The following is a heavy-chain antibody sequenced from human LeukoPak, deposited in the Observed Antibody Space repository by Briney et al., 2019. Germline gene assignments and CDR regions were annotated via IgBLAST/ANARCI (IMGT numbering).Heavy chain of an antibody. J-gene: IGHJ4*02. CDR3: AKDRERWGGYSYGLPFDY. CDR1: GFTFTSYD. CDR2: ISYDGSNK. D-gene: IGHD5-18*01. V-gene: IGHV3-30*18. Sequence: GGSLRLSCAASGFTFTSYDIHWVRQAPGKGLEWMAVISYDGSNKYYADSVKGRFTISRDNSKNTMYLQLNSLRVEDTAVYYCAKDRERWGGYSYGLPFDYWGQGILVTVSS.